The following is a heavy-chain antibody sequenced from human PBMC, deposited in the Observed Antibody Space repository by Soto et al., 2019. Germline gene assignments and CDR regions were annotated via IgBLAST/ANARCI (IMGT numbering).Heavy chain of an antibody. Sequence: GSLRLSCAASGFTFSSYAMSWIRQAPGKGLEWVSYISSSGSTIYYADSVKGRFTISRDNAKNSLYLQMNSLRAEDTAVYYCARDLTGDCSSTSCYFFHYYMDVWGKGTTVTVSS. D-gene: IGHD2-2*01. CDR3: ARDLTGDCSSTSCYFFHYYMDV. V-gene: IGHV3-11*01. J-gene: IGHJ6*03. CDR2: ISSSGSTI. CDR1: GFTFSSYA.